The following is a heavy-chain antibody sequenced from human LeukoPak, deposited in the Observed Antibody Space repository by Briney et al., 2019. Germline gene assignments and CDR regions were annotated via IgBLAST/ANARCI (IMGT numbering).Heavy chain of an antibody. CDR3: ARVGDGYNSDY. D-gene: IGHD5-24*01. V-gene: IGHV3-23*01. CDR2: ISGNGGGT. Sequence: GGSLRLSCAASGFTFSSYAMSWVRQAPGKGLEWVTGISGNGGGTYNAGSVKGRFTISRDNFKNTLYLQMNSLRAEDTAIYYCARVGDGYNSDYWGQGTLVTVSS. J-gene: IGHJ4*02. CDR1: GFTFSSYA.